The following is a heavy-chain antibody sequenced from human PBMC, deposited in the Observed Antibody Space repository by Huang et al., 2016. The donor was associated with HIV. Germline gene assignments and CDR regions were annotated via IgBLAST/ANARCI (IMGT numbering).Heavy chain of an antibody. CDR3: ARDPRIQSWLNFFDY. Sequence: EVQLVESGGGLVQPGGSLRLSCAASGFSISSYWMHWVGQAPGKGLVVVSRINSEGSSTSDADSVKGRFTISRDNAKNTLYLQMNSLRAEDTAVYYCARDPRIQSWLNFFDYWGQGTLVSVSS. D-gene: IGHD3-22*01. CDR1: GFSISSYW. J-gene: IGHJ4*02. CDR2: INSEGSST. V-gene: IGHV3-74*01.